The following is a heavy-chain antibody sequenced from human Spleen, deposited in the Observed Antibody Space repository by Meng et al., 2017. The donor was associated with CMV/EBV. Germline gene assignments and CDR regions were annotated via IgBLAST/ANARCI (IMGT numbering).Heavy chain of an antibody. D-gene: IGHD4-17*01. V-gene: IGHV4-61*01. CDR3: AMRSTVDYYFDY. CDR2: RSYSGST. CDR1: GGSVSSGTSY. Sequence: SETLSLTCTVSGGSVSSGTSYWSWIRQPPGKGLEWIGYRSYSGSTNYNPSLKSRVTISVDTSKNQFSLKLSSVTAADTAVYYCAMRSTVDYYFDYWGQGTLVTVSS. J-gene: IGHJ4*02.